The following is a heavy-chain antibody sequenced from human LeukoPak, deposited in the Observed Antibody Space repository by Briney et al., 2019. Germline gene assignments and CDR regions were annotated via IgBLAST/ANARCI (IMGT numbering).Heavy chain of an antibody. CDR2: MNPNSGNT. V-gene: IGHV1-8*03. Sequence: ASVKVSCKASGYTFTSYDINWVRQATGQGPEWMGWMNPNSGNTDYAQKFQGRVTITRNTSISTAYMELSSLRSEDMAVYYCARGPTFLDIVPAAIGPPYYYYYMDVWGKGTTVTVSS. CDR1: GYTFTSYD. D-gene: IGHD2-2*01. J-gene: IGHJ6*03. CDR3: ARGPTFLDIVPAAIGPPYYYYYMDV.